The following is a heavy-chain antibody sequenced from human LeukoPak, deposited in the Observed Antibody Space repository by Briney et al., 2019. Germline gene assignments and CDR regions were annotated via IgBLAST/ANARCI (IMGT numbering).Heavy chain of an antibody. CDR2: INPINSEI. CDR3: ARHYHHAWFGY. Sequence: GESLKISCKGFGYDFTAYWIAWVRQKPGRGLEWMGNINPINSEITDSPSFQGQVTISVDNSINVAYLQLNGLKASDTAMYYCARHYHHAWFGYWGQGSPVIVSS. J-gene: IGHJ4*02. D-gene: IGHD3-16*01. V-gene: IGHV5-51*01. CDR1: GYDFTAYW.